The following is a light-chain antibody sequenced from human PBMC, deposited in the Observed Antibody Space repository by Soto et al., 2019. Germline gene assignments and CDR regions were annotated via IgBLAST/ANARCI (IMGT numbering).Light chain of an antibody. CDR2: ENN. J-gene: IGLJ3*02. Sequence: NFMLTQPHSVSESPGRTVTISCTGSSGSIASRYVQWYQQRPGSAHTTVIYENNQRPSGVPGRFSASIDSSSNSASLTISGLKTEDEADYYCQSYDSNNQVFGGGTKLTVL. CDR3: QSYDSNNQV. CDR1: SGSIASRY. V-gene: IGLV6-57*02.